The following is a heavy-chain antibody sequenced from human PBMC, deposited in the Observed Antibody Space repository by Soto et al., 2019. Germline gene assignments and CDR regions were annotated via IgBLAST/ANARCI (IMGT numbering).Heavy chain of an antibody. CDR3: ARFKGIAVAGTVYNWFDP. J-gene: IGHJ5*02. CDR1: GGTFSSYA. D-gene: IGHD6-19*01. CDR2: IIPIFGTA. Sequence: SVKVSCKASGGTFSSYAISWVRQAPGQGLEWMGGIIPIFGTANYAQKFQGRVTITADESTSTAYMELSSLRSEDTAVYYCARFKGIAVAGTVYNWFDPWGQGTLVTVSS. V-gene: IGHV1-69*13.